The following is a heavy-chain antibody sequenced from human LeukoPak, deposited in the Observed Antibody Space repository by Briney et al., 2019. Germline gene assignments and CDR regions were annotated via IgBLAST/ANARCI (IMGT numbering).Heavy chain of an antibody. CDR3: ASWGEGALDN. CDR2: ISSSSSSI. Sequence: GGSLRLSCAASGFTFSSYSMNWVRQAPGKGLEWVSPISSSSSSIYYADSVKGRFTISRDNAKNSLYLQMNSLRVEDTGVYYCASWGEGALDNWGQGTLVTVSS. J-gene: IGHJ4*02. D-gene: IGHD1-26*01. V-gene: IGHV3-21*01. CDR1: GFTFSSYS.